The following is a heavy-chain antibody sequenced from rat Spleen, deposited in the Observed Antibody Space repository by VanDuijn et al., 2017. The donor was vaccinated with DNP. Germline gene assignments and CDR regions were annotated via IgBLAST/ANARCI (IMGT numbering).Heavy chain of an antibody. CDR2: INMGSGGT. D-gene: IGHD1-10*01. CDR3: ATGDNSY. CDR1: GYTFTTYY. J-gene: IGHJ2*01. V-gene: IGHV1-43*01. Sequence: QVQLRQSGAEPAKPGSSVKISCKASGYTFTTYYITWIKQTTGQGLEFIGYINMGSGGTYYNENFEGKATLTGGKSSSTAFMQLSSLTPDDSAVYYCATGDNSYWGQGVMVTVSS.